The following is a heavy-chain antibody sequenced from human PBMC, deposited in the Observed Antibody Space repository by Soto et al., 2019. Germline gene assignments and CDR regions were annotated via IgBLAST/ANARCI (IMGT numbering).Heavy chain of an antibody. CDR3: ARGGGSSWYFSWFDP. CDR1: GGSFSGYY. CDR2: INHSGST. D-gene: IGHD6-13*01. J-gene: IGHJ5*02. V-gene: IGHV4-34*01. Sequence: PSETLSLTCAVYGGSFSGYYWSWIRQPPGKGLEWIGEINHSGSTNYNPSLKSRVTISVDTSKNQFSLKLSSVTAADTAVYYCARGGGSSWYFSWFDPWGQGPLVTVPQ.